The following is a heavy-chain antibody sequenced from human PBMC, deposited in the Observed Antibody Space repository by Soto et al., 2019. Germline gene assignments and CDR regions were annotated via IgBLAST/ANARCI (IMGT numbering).Heavy chain of an antibody. J-gene: IGHJ6*02. Sequence: SVKVSCKASGGTFSSYTISWVRQAPGQGLEWMGRIIPILGIANYAQKFQGRVTITADKSTSTAYMELSSLRSEDTAVYYCARALKGYCSGGSCYYYGMDVWGQ. CDR3: ARALKGYCSGGSCYYYGMDV. V-gene: IGHV1-69*02. CDR2: IIPILGIA. CDR1: GGTFSSYT. D-gene: IGHD2-15*01.